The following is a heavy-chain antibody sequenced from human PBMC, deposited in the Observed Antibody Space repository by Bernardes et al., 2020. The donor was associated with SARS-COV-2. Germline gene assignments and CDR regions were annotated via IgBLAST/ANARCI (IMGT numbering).Heavy chain of an antibody. CDR1: GASVSSPTSY. CDR3: ARGLAIFEY. Sequence: SETLSLTCTVSGASVSSPTSYWSWIRQPPGEGLEWIGYIHYGGSANYNPSVKSRVSISVDTSKNQFSLKLTSVTAADTAVYYCARGLAIFEYWGQGTLVSVTS. D-gene: IGHD3-9*01. V-gene: IGHV4-61*01. CDR2: IHYGGSA. J-gene: IGHJ4*02.